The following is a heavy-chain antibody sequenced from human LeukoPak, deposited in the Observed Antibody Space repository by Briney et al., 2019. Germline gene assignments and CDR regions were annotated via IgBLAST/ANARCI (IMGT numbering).Heavy chain of an antibody. V-gene: IGHV3-15*01. CDR2: IKSKTDGGTT. CDR3: TTDEGPGWGHSTFHDY. Sequence: PGGSLRLSCAASGFTFSNAWMSWVRQAPGKGLEWVGRIKSKTDGGTTDYAAPVKGRFTISRDDSKNTLYLQMNSLKTEDTAVYYRTTDEGPGWGHSTFHDYWGQGTLVTVSS. J-gene: IGHJ4*02. D-gene: IGHD7-27*01. CDR1: GFTFSNAW.